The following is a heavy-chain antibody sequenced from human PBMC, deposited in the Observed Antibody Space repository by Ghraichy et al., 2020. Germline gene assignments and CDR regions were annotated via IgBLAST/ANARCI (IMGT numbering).Heavy chain of an antibody. Sequence: SQTLSLTCAVSGGSISSYYWSWIRQPPGKGLQWIGYIYYTGSTNYNPSLKSRVTISVDTSKNQFSLRLTSVTAADTAVYYCGRAGFSSSALDHWGQGTLVTVSS. V-gene: IGHV4-59*01. CDR1: GGSISSYY. CDR3: GRAGFSSSALDH. J-gene: IGHJ4*02. CDR2: IYYTGST. D-gene: IGHD6-13*01.